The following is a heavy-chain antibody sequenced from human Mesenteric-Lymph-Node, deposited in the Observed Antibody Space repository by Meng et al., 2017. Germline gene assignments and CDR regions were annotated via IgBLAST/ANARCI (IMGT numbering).Heavy chain of an antibody. Sequence: QLQLQESGPGRVKPSETLSLTCPVSGGSIRSSSYYWGWIRQPPGKGLEYIGSIFYSGNTYYNPSLKSRVTISIDTSENQFSLKLSSVTAADTAVYYCARRVFYGSANFDYWGQGTLVTVSS. CDR2: IFYSGNT. CDR3: ARRVFYGSANFDY. J-gene: IGHJ4*02. CDR1: GGSIRSSSYY. V-gene: IGHV4-39*01. D-gene: IGHD3-10*01.